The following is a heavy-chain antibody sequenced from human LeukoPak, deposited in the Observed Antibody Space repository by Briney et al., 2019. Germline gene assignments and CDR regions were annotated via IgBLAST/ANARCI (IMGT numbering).Heavy chain of an antibody. V-gene: IGHV3-53*01. CDR2: IYSGGST. J-gene: IGHJ4*02. D-gene: IGHD5-18*01. CDR3: ARDPGYNYGYDY. Sequence: PGRSLRLSCAASGFTFDDYAIHWVRQAPGKGLEWVAIIYSGGSTFYADSVKGRFTISRDNSKNTLYLQMNSLRAEDTAVYYCARDPGYNYGYDYWGQGTLVTVSS. CDR1: GFTFDDYA.